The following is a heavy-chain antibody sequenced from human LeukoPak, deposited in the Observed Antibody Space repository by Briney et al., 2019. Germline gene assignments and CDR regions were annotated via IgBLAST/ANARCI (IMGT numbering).Heavy chain of an antibody. CDR3: ARDKYDFWSGYGDAFDI. D-gene: IGHD3-3*01. CDR2: ISAYNGNT. J-gene: IGHJ3*02. Sequence: GASVKVSCKASGYTFTGYYMHWVRQAPGQGLEWMGWISAYNGNTNYAQKLQGRVTMTTDTSTSTAYMELRSLRSDDTAVYYCARDKYDFWSGYGDAFDIWGQGTMVTVSS. CDR1: GYTFTGYY. V-gene: IGHV1-18*04.